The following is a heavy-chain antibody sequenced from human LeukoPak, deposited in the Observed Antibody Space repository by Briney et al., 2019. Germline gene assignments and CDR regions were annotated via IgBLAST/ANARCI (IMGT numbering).Heavy chain of an antibody. V-gene: IGHV5-51*01. J-gene: IGHJ4*02. CDR1: GYSFTSYW. CDR2: IYPGDSET. D-gene: IGHD4-17*01. CDR3: ARQGTGYGDYTPFFDY. Sequence: GESLKISCKGSGYSFTSYWIGWVRQMPGKGLECLGFIYPGDSETRYSPSFQGQVTISADKSINTAYLEWSRLNASDTAMYYCARQGTGYGDYTPFFDYWGRGTLVTVSS.